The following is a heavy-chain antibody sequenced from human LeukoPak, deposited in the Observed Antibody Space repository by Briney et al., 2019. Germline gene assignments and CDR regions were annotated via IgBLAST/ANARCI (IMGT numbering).Heavy chain of an antibody. D-gene: IGHD3-22*01. CDR1: GFTFSSYA. CDR3: ARGYSSGYHFDY. CDR2: INHSGST. Sequence: PGGSLRLSCAASGFTFSSYAMSWVRQPPGKGLEWIGEINHSGSTNYNPSLKSRVTISVDTSKNQFSLKLSSVTAADTAVYYCARGYSSGYHFDYWGQGTLVTVSS. J-gene: IGHJ4*02. V-gene: IGHV4-34*01.